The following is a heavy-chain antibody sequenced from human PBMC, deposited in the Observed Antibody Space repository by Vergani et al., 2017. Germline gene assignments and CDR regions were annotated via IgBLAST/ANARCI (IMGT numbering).Heavy chain of an antibody. CDR2: IYWNDDK. Sequence: QITLKESGPTLVKPTQTLTLTCTFSGFSLSTSGVGVGWIRQPPGKALEWLALIYWNDDKRYSPSLKSRLTITKDTSKNQVVRTMTNMDPVDTATYYCAHRREGWNYSDYWGQGTLVTVSS. CDR3: AHRREGWNYSDY. V-gene: IGHV2-5*01. J-gene: IGHJ4*02. CDR1: GFSLSTSGVG. D-gene: IGHD6-19*01.